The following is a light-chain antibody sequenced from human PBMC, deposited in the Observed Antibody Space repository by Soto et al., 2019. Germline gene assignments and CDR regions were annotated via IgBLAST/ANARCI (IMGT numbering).Light chain of an antibody. Sequence: QSVLTQPPSASGTPGQRVTISCSGSSSNIGRDTVNWYQQLPGTAPKLLIYSSNQRPSGVPDRFSGSKSGTSASLAISGLQSEDEAEYYCATWDGSLNGWVFGGGTKLTVL. J-gene: IGLJ3*02. CDR2: SSN. CDR3: ATWDGSLNGWV. CDR1: SSNIGRDT. V-gene: IGLV1-44*01.